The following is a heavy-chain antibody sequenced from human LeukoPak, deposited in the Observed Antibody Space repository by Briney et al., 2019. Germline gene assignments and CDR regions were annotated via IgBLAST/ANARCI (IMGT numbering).Heavy chain of an antibody. V-gene: IGHV3-30-3*01. CDR2: ISYDGSNK. J-gene: IGHJ4*02. CDR3: LTAVAGSGGY. D-gene: IGHD6-19*01. CDR1: GFTFSSYA. Sequence: GGSLRLSCAASGFTFSSYAMHWVRQALGKGLEWVAVISYDGSNKYYADSVKGRFTISRDNSKNTLYLQMNSLRAEDTAVYYCLTAVAGSGGYWGQGTLVTVSS.